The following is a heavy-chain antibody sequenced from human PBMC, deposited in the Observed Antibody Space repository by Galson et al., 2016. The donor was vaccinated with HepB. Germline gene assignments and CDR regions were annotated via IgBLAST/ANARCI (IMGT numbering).Heavy chain of an antibody. CDR3: ARGDGYNLV. V-gene: IGHV4-59*01. D-gene: IGHD5-24*01. CDR1: GASINGYC. J-gene: IGHJ4*02. CDR2: MCYSGST. Sequence: EPLSLPCTVSGASINGYCWAWIRQPPGKGLEWVGYMCYSGSTNYSPSLKSRVTISVDTSKNQCSLKLSSVTAADTAVYYCARGDGYNLVWGQGTLVTVSS.